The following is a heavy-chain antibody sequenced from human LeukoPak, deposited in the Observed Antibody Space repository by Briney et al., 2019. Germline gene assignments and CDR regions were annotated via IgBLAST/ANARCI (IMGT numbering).Heavy chain of an antibody. D-gene: IGHD3-10*01. V-gene: IGHV1-8*03. J-gene: IGHJ5*02. Sequence: ASVKVSCKASGYTFTSYDINWVRQATGQGLEWMGWMNPNSGNTGYAQKFQGRVTITRNTSISTAYMELSSLRSEDTAVYYCARGQSYGSEFDPWGQGTLVTVSS. CDR2: MNPNSGNT. CDR3: ARGQSYGSEFDP. CDR1: GYTFTSYD.